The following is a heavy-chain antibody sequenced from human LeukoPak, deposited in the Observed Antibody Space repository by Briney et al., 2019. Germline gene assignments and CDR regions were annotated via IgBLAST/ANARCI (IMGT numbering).Heavy chain of an antibody. J-gene: IGHJ4*02. Sequence: SETLSLTCTVSGDSITNYFWSWIRQPPGKGLEWIGYIYYTGNTNCKPSLKSRVTMSVDTSTNQFSLRLRSVTAADTAVYYCARGRVAYSAYYFDYWGRGTLVTVSS. D-gene: IGHD2-15*01. CDR1: GDSITNYF. V-gene: IGHV4-59*01. CDR2: IYYTGNT. CDR3: ARGRVAYSAYYFDY.